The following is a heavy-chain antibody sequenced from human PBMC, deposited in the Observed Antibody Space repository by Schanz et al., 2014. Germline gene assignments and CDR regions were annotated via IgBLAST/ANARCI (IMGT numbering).Heavy chain of an antibody. CDR2: INTGNGYT. D-gene: IGHD3-10*01. Sequence: QVQLVQSGAEVKKPGASVKVSCKASGYTFVSYSMHWVRQAPGHRPEWMGRINTGNGYTHYSETFQDRVTMSADTAESTAYMEVRSLTSEDTAVYYRATGPSGSLDYWGQGTLVTVSS. V-gene: IGHV1-3*04. CDR1: GYTFVSYS. J-gene: IGHJ4*02. CDR3: ATGPSGSLDY.